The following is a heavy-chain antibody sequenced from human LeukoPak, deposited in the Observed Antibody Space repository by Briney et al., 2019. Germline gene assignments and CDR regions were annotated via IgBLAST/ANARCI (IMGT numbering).Heavy chain of an antibody. D-gene: IGHD2-15*01. CDR2: ISGSGGST. Sequence: GGSLRLSCVASGFTFSSFAMSWVRQAPGKGLEWVSGISGSGGSTNYADSVKGRFTISRGNSKNTMYLQMNSLRVEDTAVYYCSKDRICSGGSCHFDYWGQGTLVTVSS. CDR3: SKDRICSGGSCHFDY. J-gene: IGHJ4*02. V-gene: IGHV3-23*01. CDR1: GFTFSSFA.